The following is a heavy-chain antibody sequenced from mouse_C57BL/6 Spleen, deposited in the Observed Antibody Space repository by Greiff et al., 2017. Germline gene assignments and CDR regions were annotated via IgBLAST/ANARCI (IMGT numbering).Heavy chain of an antibody. D-gene: IGHD3-1*01. CDR3: AREAARAT. Sequence: QVQLQQPGAELVKPGASVKLSCKASGYTFTSYWMHWVKQRPGQGLEWIGMIHPYSGSTNYNEKFKSKATLTVDKSSSNAYMQLSSLTSEDTAVYYCAREAARATWGQGTTLTVSS. V-gene: IGHV1-64*01. CDR1: GYTFTSYW. J-gene: IGHJ2*01. CDR2: IHPYSGST.